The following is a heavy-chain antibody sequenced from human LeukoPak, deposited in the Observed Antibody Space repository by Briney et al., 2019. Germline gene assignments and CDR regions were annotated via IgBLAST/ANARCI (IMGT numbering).Heavy chain of an antibody. J-gene: IGHJ4*02. CDR3: AKGTLSAFDY. V-gene: IGHV3-23*01. Sequence: PGGSLRLSCAASGFTFSSYAMTWVRQAPGKGLEWVSVISGSGGSTYYADSVKGRFTISRDNSKNTLYLQMNSLRAEDTAVYYCAKGTLSAFDYWGQGTLVTVSS. CDR1: GFTFSSYA. D-gene: IGHD3-10*01. CDR2: ISGSGGST.